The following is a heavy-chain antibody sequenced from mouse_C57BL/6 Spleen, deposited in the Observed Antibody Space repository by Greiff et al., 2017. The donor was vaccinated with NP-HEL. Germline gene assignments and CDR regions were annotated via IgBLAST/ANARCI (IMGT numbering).Heavy chain of an antibody. CDR2: IYPGGGYT. J-gene: IGHJ2*01. CDR3: ARGDSSGFDY. Sequence: VQLQQSGAELVRPGTPVKMSCKASGYTFTNYWIGWAKQRPGHGLEWIGDIYPGGGYTNYNEKFKGKATLTADKSSSTAYMQFSSLTSEDSAIYYCARGDSSGFDYWGQGTTLTVSS. D-gene: IGHD3-2*02. CDR1: GYTFTNYW. V-gene: IGHV1-63*01.